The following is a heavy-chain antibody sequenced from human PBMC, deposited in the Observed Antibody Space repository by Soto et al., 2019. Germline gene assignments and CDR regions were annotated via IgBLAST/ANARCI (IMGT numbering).Heavy chain of an antibody. CDR3: ARGDLVDPDH. CDR1: GASFSGYY. J-gene: IGHJ4*02. V-gene: IGHV4-34*01. D-gene: IGHD2-21*01. Sequence: SETLSLSCAVYGASFSGYYWSWIRQPPGKGLEWIGEINHSGSTNYNPSLKSRVTISVDTSKDQFSLKLSSVTAADTAVYYCARGDLVDPDHWGQGTLVTVSS. CDR2: INHSGST.